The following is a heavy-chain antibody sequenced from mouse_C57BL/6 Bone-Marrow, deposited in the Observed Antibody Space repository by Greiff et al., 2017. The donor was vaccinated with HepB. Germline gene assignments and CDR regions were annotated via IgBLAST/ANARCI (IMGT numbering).Heavy chain of an antibody. J-gene: IGHJ2*01. D-gene: IGHD2-3*01. Sequence: VQLQQSGAELVKPGASVKLSCKASGYTFTSYWMHWVKQRPGQGLEWIGMIHPNSGSTNYNEKFKSKATLTVDKSSSTAYMRLSSLTSEDSAVYYCARDGRYYFDYWGQGTTLTVSS. CDR1: GYTFTSYW. V-gene: IGHV1-64*01. CDR2: IHPNSGST. CDR3: ARDGRYYFDY.